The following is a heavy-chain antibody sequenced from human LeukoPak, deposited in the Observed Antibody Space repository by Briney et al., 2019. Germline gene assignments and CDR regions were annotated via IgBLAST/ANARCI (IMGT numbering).Heavy chain of an antibody. D-gene: IGHD4-23*01. Sequence: PGGSLRLSCAASGFVYENYGMTWVRQAPGRGPEWVSYISSSSNTIYYADSVKGRFTISRDNSKNTLYLQMNSLRAEDTAVYYCAKALSYGDNGGYFQHWGQGTLVTVSS. CDR3: AKALSYGDNGGYFQH. CDR2: ISSSSNTI. J-gene: IGHJ1*01. V-gene: IGHV3-48*01. CDR1: GFVYENYG.